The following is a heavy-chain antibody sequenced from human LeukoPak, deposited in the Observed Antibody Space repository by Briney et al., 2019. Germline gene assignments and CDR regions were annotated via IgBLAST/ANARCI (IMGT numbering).Heavy chain of an antibody. CDR1: GFTFSDYY. Sequence: PGGSLRLSCAASGFTFSDYYMSWIRQAPGKGLEGVSYISSSSSYTNYADSVKGRFTISRDNAKNSLYLQMNSLRAGDTAVYYCARDLTFGGVIVTGHFDYWGQGTLVTVSS. CDR2: ISSSSSYT. CDR3: ARDLTFGGVIVTGHFDY. J-gene: IGHJ4*02. V-gene: IGHV3-11*06. D-gene: IGHD3-16*02.